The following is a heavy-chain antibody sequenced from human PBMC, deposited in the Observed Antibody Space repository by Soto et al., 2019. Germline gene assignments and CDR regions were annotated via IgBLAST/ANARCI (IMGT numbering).Heavy chain of an antibody. J-gene: IGHJ4*02. CDR1: GGTFSSYD. CDR3: AGGGVGATDVDY. CDR2: IIPIFGTA. V-gene: IGHV1-69*06. D-gene: IGHD1-26*01. Sequence: SVKVSCKASGGTFSSYDISWVRQAPGQGLEWMGGIIPIFGTANYGQKFQGRVTITADNSTSTSYMELSSPRSEETAVYYCAGGGVGATDVDYWGQGTLVTVSS.